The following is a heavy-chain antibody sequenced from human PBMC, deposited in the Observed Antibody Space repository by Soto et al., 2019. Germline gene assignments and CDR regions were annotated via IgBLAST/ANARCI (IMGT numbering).Heavy chain of an antibody. CDR1: CGSLSSGTYY. CDR3: ARDLLDTTVDYYFDS. J-gene: IGHJ4*02. CDR2: IYHSGSS. Sequence: PSETLSLTCTVSCGSLSSGTYYWSWIRQPPGKGLEWIGYIYHSGSSQSNPSLKSRVTISIDTSKNQFSLELRSVTAADTAVYYCARDLLDTTVDYYFDSWGPGRLVTVSS. V-gene: IGHV4-30-4*01. D-gene: IGHD4-17*01.